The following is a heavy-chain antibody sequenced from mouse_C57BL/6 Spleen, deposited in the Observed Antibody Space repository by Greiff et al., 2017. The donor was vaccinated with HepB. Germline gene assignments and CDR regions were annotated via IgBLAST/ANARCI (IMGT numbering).Heavy chain of an antibody. D-gene: IGHD2-4*01. CDR2: IWRGGST. J-gene: IGHJ3*01. CDR3: ASYDYDEGFFAY. CDR1: GFSLTSYG. V-gene: IGHV2-5*01. Sequence: QVQLKQSGPGLVQPSQRLSITCTVSGFSLTSYGVHWVRQSPGKGLEWLGVIWRGGSTDYNAAFMSRLSITQDNSKSQVFFKMNSLQADDTAIYYCASYDYDEGFFAYWGQGTLVTVSA.